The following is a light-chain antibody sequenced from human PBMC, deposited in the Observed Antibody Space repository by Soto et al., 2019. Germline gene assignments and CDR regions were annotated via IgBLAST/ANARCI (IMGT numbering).Light chain of an antibody. CDR1: QSVRSSY. V-gene: IGKV3-20*01. CDR2: GAS. J-gene: IGKJ5*01. CDR3: QQYGSSPPVT. Sequence: EIVLTQSPGTLSLSPGERATLSCRASQSVRSSYLAWYQQKPGQAPRLLIYGASGRATGIPDRFSGSVSGTDFTLTISRLELEDFAVYYCQQYGSSPPVTFGQGTRLEI.